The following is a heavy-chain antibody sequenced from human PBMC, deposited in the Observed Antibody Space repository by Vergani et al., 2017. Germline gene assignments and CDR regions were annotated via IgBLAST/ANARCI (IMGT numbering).Heavy chain of an antibody. V-gene: IGHV3-30*18. CDR1: GFTFSSYR. D-gene: IGHD2-2*01. J-gene: IGHJ4*02. CDR3: AKDLGSSTSSTFDY. CDR2: FSYDGSNK. Sequence: QVQLVESGGGVVQPGRSLRLSCAASGFTFSSYRMHWVRQAPGKGLEWVAVFSYDGSNKYYPDSVKGRFTISRDNSKNTLYLQMNSLRAEDTAVYYCAKDLGSSTSSTFDYWGQGTLVTVSS.